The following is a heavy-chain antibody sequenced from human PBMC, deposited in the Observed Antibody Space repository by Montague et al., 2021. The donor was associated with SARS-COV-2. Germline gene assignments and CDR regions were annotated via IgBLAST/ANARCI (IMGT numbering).Heavy chain of an antibody. D-gene: IGHD3-22*01. Sequence: SESLSLTCTVSGGSTTNNIDYWAWIRQPPGKGLEWIGSIYYTGNTYYNPSLKSRVTISVVTSKNHFTLKLSSVTAAETAVYYCARLKRYFDSSGSPSAFDFWGQATTVTVS. CDR2: IYYTGNT. J-gene: IGHJ3*01. CDR1: GGSTTNNIDY. CDR3: ARLKRYFDSSGSPSAFDF. V-gene: IGHV4-39*02.